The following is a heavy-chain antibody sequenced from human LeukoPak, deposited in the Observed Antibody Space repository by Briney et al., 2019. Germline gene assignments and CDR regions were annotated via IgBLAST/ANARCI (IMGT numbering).Heavy chain of an antibody. V-gene: IGHV4-59*01. CDR3: ARVSAAGMDFHYGMDV. J-gene: IGHJ6*02. Sequence: SETLSLTCTVSGGPIRSYYWSWMRQPPGKGLEWIGNIHYSESTNFNPSLKSRVAISVDTSKNQFSLNMRSVTAADTAVYCARVSAAGMDFHYGMDVWGQGTTVLVSS. CDR1: GGPIRSYY. D-gene: IGHD6-13*01. CDR2: IHYSEST.